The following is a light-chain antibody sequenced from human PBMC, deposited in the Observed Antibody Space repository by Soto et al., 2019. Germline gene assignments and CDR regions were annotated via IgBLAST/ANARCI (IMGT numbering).Light chain of an antibody. V-gene: IGKV3-20*01. CDR3: QQYGPSPPYT. Sequence: EIVLTQSPDTLSLSPGERAALSCKASRSFASSYLAWYQQRPGQAPRLLVYAASIRASGIPDRFSGSGSGTDFTLTLSRLEPEDSAVYSCQQYGPSPPYTFGQGPKLEIK. J-gene: IGKJ2*01. CDR2: AAS. CDR1: RSFASSY.